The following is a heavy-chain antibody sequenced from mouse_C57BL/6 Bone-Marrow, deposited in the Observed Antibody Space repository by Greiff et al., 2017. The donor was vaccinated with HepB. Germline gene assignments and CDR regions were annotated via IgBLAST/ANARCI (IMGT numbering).Heavy chain of an antibody. CDR3: TRPGSNYSYSMDY. V-gene: IGHV6-6*01. Sequence: EVQRVESGGGLVQPGGSMKLSCAASGFTFSDAWMDWVRQSPEKGLEWVAEIRNKANNHATYYAESVKGRFTISRDESKSSVYLQMNSLRAEDTGIYYCTRPGSNYSYSMDYWGQGTSVTVSS. D-gene: IGHD2-5*01. CDR1: GFTFSDAW. J-gene: IGHJ4*01. CDR2: IRNKANNHAT.